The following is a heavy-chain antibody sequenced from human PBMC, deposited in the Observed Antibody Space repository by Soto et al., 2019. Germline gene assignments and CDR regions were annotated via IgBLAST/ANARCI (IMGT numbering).Heavy chain of an antibody. CDR1: GYTLTELS. CDR2: FDPEDGET. J-gene: IGHJ6*03. Sequence: ASVKVSCKVSGYTLTELSMHWVRQAPGKGLEWMGGFDPEDGETIYAQKFQGRVTMTEDTSTDTAYMELSSLRSEDTAVYYCATALGYSGYYYYMDVWGKGTTVTVSS. CDR3: ATALGYSGYYYYMDV. D-gene: IGHD5-12*01. V-gene: IGHV1-24*01.